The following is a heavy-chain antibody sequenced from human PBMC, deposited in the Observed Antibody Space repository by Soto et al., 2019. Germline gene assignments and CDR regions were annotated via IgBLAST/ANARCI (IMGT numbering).Heavy chain of an antibody. CDR1: CDSINSRGYY. V-gene: IGHV4-39*01. Sequence: SETLSLTCTVSCDSINSRGYYWAWIRQPPGKGLEWIGSMYYSGGIDYNPSLKSRVTISVDTSRIHFSLKLISVTAADTAVYYCARQAYDTSDYFDYWGQGTLVTVSS. CDR3: ARQAYDTSDYFDY. D-gene: IGHD3-22*01. J-gene: IGHJ4*02. CDR2: MYYSGGI.